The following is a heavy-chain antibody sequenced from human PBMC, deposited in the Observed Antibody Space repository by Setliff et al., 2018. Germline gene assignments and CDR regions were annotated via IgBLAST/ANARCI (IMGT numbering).Heavy chain of an antibody. Sequence: PSETLSLTCSVSGDSINPYYWTWIRQPPGKGLEWIGFIYYSGATTYNPSLKSRVTISVDTSKNHFSLKLSSVTAADTAVYYCARGAGWWDLWGQGTLVTVSS. CDR1: GDSINPYY. CDR3: ARGAGWWDL. J-gene: IGHJ5*02. V-gene: IGHV4-59*08. CDR2: IYYSGAT.